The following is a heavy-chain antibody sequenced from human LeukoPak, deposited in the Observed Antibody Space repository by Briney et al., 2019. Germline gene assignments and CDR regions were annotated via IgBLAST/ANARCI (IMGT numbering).Heavy chain of an antibody. J-gene: IGHJ2*01. CDR1: GGTFRGYY. Sequence: PADTLSLTCAVYGGTFRGYYWSWIRQPPGKGLEWIGEIHYTGATNYKPSLKSRVTISGDPSKNQVSLRVSSVTAADTAVYYCARGVLGPYYFDLWGRGTLVTVSS. CDR2: IHYTGAT. D-gene: IGHD7-27*01. V-gene: IGHV4-34*01. CDR3: ARGVLGPYYFDL.